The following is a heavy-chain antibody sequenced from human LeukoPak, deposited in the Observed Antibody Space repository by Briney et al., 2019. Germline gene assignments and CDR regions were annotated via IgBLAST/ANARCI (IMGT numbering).Heavy chain of an antibody. V-gene: IGHV3-30*06. D-gene: IGHD3-3*01. J-gene: IGHJ6*03. Sequence: GGSLRLSCAASGFTFSSYGMHWVRQAPGKGLEWVAVISYDGSTKYYADSVKGRFTISRDNSKNTLYLQMNSLRAKDTAVYYFERDGLYYEFWSGYSAANYYYYTDVWGKGTTVTVSS. CDR1: GFTFSSYG. CDR3: ERDGLYYEFWSGYSAANYYYYTDV. CDR2: ISYDGSTK.